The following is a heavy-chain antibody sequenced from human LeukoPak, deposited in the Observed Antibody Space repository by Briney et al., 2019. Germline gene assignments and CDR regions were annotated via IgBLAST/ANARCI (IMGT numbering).Heavy chain of an antibody. CDR3: VTDQTGRHPYFFDY. V-gene: IGHV3-7*01. Sequence: PGGSLRLSCAASGFTFNSYGMTWVRQVPGKGLEWVANIKEDGSEIYYVDAVKGRFSISRDNAKTSLYLQMNNLSVADTAVYYCVTDQTGRHPYFFDYWGLGTLVTVSS. CDR2: IKEDGSEI. J-gene: IGHJ4*02. CDR1: GFTFNSYG. D-gene: IGHD3-10*01.